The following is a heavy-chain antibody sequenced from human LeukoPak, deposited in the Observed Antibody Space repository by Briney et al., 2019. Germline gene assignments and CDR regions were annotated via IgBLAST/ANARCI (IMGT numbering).Heavy chain of an antibody. CDR2: IYPSDSDA. J-gene: IGHJ4*02. Sequence: GESLKISCKASGYRFTSYWIGWGRQMPGKGLEWVGIIYPSDSDARYSPSFQGQVTISADKSINTAYLKWSSLKASDTAMYYCARRNYDILTGYYNDYFDYWGQGTLVTVSS. CDR3: ARRNYDILTGYYNDYFDY. D-gene: IGHD3-9*01. V-gene: IGHV5-51*01. CDR1: GYRFTSYW.